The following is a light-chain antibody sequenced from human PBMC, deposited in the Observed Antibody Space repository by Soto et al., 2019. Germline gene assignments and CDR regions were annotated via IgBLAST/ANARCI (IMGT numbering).Light chain of an antibody. CDR1: QGISSY. CDR3: QQYYSYPLT. CDR2: AAS. J-gene: IGKJ4*01. Sequence: IRMTQSPSSFSASTGDRVTITCRASQGISSYLAWYQQKPGKAPKLLIYAASTLQSGVPSRFSGSGSGTDFTLTISWLQSEDFATYYCQQYYSYPLTFGGGTKVEIK. V-gene: IGKV1-8*01.